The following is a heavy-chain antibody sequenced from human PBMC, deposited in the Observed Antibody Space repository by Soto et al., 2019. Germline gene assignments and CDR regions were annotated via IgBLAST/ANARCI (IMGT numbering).Heavy chain of an antibody. CDR3: ARGGYCSGGSCYSASSGWSVAEYFPH. CDR1: GFTFSSYS. CDR2: ISSSSSYI. J-gene: IGHJ1*01. Sequence: EVQLVESGGGLVKPGGSLRLSCAASGFTFSSYSMNWVRQAPGKGLEWVSSISSSSSYIYYADSVKGRFTISRDNAKNSLYLQMNSLRAEDTAVYYCARGGYCSGGSCYSASSGWSVAEYFPHWGQGTLVTVSS. D-gene: IGHD2-15*01. V-gene: IGHV3-21*01.